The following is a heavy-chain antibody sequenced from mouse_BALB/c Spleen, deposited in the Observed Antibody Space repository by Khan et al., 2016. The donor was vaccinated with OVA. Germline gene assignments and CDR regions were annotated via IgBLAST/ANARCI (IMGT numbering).Heavy chain of an antibody. CDR3: TRGSGKFRFAY. Sequence: QVQLQQSGAELVRPGVSVKISCKGSGYTFTDFAMHWVKQSHSKTLEWIGVISTYYGDATYNQKFKGTATMTVDKSSSTAYMELARLTSEDSAIYYGTRGSGKFRFAYWGQGTLVSVSA. CDR2: ISTYYGDA. J-gene: IGHJ3*01. V-gene: IGHV1S137*01. CDR1: GYTFTDFA. D-gene: IGHD1-3*01.